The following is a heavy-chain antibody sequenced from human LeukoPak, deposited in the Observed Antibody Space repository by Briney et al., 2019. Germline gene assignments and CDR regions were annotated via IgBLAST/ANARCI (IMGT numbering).Heavy chain of an antibody. CDR2: IKSKTDGGTT. V-gene: IGHV3-15*01. CDR3: TTDGDASGSYYTIPPL. J-gene: IGHJ4*02. CDR1: GFTFNNAW. D-gene: IGHD3-10*01. Sequence: GGSLRLSCAASGFTFNNAWMSWVRQAPGKGLEWVGRIKSKTDGGTTDYAAPVKGRFTISRDDSKNTLYLQMNSLKTEDTAVYYCTTDGDASGSYYTIPPLWGQGTLVTVSS.